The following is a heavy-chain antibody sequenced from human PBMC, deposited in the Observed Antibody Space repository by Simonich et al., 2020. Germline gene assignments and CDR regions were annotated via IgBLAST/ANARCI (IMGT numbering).Heavy chain of an antibody. CDR2: IYRGGST. Sequence: EVQLVESGGGLIQPGGSLRLSCAASGFTVSSNYMSWVRQAPGRGLGWVSVIYRGGSTYYADSVKGRFTISRDNSKNTLYLQINSLRAEDTAVYYCARWTATGYYFDYWGQGTLVTVSS. D-gene: IGHD1-1*01. V-gene: IGHV3-53*01. CDR1: GFTVSSNY. J-gene: IGHJ4*02. CDR3: ARWTATGYYFDY.